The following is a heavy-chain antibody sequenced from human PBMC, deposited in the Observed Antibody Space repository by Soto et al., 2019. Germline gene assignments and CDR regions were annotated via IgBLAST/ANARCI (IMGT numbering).Heavy chain of an antibody. CDR2: INDYGTTI. CDR3: ARGGLEPFDY. J-gene: IGHJ4*02. Sequence: GGSLRLSCAASGFNLGSYWMHWVRQAPGKGLVWVSRINDYGTTINYAESVEGRFTISRDDAKSEVYLQMNNLRAEDTAVYYCARGGLEPFDYWGKGALVTVS. D-gene: IGHD1-1*01. CDR1: GFNLGSYW. V-gene: IGHV3-74*01.